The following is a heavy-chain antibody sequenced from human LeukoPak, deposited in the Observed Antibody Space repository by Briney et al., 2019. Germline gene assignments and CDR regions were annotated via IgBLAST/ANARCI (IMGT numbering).Heavy chain of an antibody. J-gene: IGHJ4*02. CDR1: GFTFDDYG. CDR3: ARVGSAVAGIDY. D-gene: IGHD6-19*01. CDR2: INSDGSST. Sequence: QSGGSLRLSCAASGFTFDDYGMSWVRQAPGKGLVWVSRINSDGSSTSYADSVKGRFTISRDNAKNTLYLQMNSLRAEDTAVYYCARVGSAVAGIDYWGQGTLVTVSS. V-gene: IGHV3-74*01.